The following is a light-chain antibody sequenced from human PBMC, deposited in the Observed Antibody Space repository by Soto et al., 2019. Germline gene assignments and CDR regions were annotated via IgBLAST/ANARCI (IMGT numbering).Light chain of an antibody. Sequence: QSVLTQPPSASGTPGQSVTISCSGSGSNIGSNSVSWYQQVPGTAPTLLIYGDNRRPSGVPDRFTGSKSGTSASLAISWLQSEEEADYYCESWDDSPSGLVLFGGGTKLTVL. J-gene: IGLJ2*01. CDR2: GDN. CDR3: ESWDDSPSGLVL. CDR1: GSNIGSNS. V-gene: IGLV1-44*01.